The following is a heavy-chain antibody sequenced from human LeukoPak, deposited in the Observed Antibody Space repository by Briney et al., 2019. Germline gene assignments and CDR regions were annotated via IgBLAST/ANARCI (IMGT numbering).Heavy chain of an antibody. V-gene: IGHV1-18*01. J-gene: IGHJ4*02. Sequence: GASVKVSRKASGYTFTSYGISWVRQAPGQGLEWMGWISAYNGNTNYAQKLQGRVTMTTDTSTSTAYMELRSLRSDDTAVYYCARVGQESIFGVVIIREIDYWGQGTLVTVSS. D-gene: IGHD3-3*01. CDR2: ISAYNGNT. CDR1: GYTFTSYG. CDR3: ARVGQESIFGVVIIREIDY.